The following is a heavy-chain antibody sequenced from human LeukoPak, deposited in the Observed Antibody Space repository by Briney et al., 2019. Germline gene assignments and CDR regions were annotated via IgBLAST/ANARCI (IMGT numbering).Heavy chain of an antibody. Sequence: GGSLRLSCAASGLTFSSYGMHWVRQAPGKGLEWVAVISYDGSNKYYADSVKGRFTISRDNSKNTLYLQMNSLRAEDTAVYYCAKVMRRNYDILTGYYPDYWGQGTLVTVSS. CDR2: ISYDGSNK. J-gene: IGHJ4*02. D-gene: IGHD3-9*01. V-gene: IGHV3-30*18. CDR1: GLTFSSYG. CDR3: AKVMRRNYDILTGYYPDY.